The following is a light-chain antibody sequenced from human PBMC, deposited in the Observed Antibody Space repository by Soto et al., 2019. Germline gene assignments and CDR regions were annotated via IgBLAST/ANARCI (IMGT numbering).Light chain of an antibody. CDR3: QHYNSYSEA. CDR1: QTISSW. Sequence: DIQMTQSPSTLSGSVGDRVTITCRASQTISSWLAWYQQKPGKAPKLLIYKASTLKSGVPSRFSGSGSGTEFTLTTSSLQPDDFATYSCQHYNSYSEAFGQGTKVDIK. CDR2: KAS. J-gene: IGKJ1*01. V-gene: IGKV1-5*03.